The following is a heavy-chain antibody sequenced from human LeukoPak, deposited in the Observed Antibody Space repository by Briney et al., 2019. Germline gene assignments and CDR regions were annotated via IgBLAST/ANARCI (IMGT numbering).Heavy chain of an antibody. Sequence: QAGGSLRLSCAASGFTFSSYAMHWVRQAPGKGLEWVAVISYDGSNKYYADSVKGRFTISRDNSKNTLYLQMNSLRAEDTAVYYCARMGAIAGASANPDHWGQGTLVTVSS. CDR1: GFTFSSYA. V-gene: IGHV3-30*04. J-gene: IGHJ4*02. D-gene: IGHD4/OR15-4a*01. CDR2: ISYDGSNK. CDR3: ARMGAIAGASANPDH.